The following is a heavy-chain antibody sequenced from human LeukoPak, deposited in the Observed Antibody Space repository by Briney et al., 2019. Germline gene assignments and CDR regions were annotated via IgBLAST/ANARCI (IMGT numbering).Heavy chain of an antibody. CDR2: IFYSGST. J-gene: IGHJ4*02. CDR1: SGSISSYY. D-gene: IGHD6-19*01. Sequence: SETLSLTCTVSSGSISSYYWSWIRQPPGKGLEWLGYIFYSGSTNYNPSLNSRITISVDTSKNQFSLKLASVTAADTAVYYCARDGPRVSSGWQKFDYWGQGTLVTVSS. CDR3: ARDGPRVSSGWQKFDY. V-gene: IGHV4-59*12.